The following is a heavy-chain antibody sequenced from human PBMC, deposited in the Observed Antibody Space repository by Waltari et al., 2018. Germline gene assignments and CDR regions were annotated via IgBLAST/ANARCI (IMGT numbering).Heavy chain of an antibody. CDR1: GGSISSYY. V-gene: IGHV4-59*01. D-gene: IGHD3-10*01. J-gene: IGHJ3*02. Sequence: QVQLQESGPGLVKPSETLSLTCTVPGGSISSYYWSWTRQPPGKGLEWIGYIYYSGSTNYNPSLKSRVTISVDTSKNQFSLKLSSVTAADTAVYYCARLSSMVRGSYAFDIWGQGTMVTVSS. CDR2: IYYSGST. CDR3: ARLSSMVRGSYAFDI.